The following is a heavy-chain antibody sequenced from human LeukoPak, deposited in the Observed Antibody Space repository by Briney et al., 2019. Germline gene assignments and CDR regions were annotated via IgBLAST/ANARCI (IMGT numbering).Heavy chain of an antibody. V-gene: IGHV3-53*01. CDR3: ARGGGYYAIDY. D-gene: IGHD1-26*01. Sequence: GGSLRLSCAASGFTVSSNYMSWVRQAPGKGLEWVSVIYSGGSTYYADSVKGRLTISRDNSKNTLYLQMNNLRADDTAVYYCARGGGYYAIDYWGQGTLVTVSS. J-gene: IGHJ4*02. CDR2: IYSGGST. CDR1: GFTVSSNY.